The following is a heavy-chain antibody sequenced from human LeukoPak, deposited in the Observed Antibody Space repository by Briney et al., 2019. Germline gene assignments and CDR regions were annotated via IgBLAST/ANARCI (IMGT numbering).Heavy chain of an antibody. CDR2: ISGSGGST. Sequence: PGGSLRLSCAASGFTFSSYAMSWVRQAPGKGLEWVSAISGSGGSTYYADSAKGRFTISRDNSKNTLYLQMDSLRAEDTAVYYCAKTGAGYYYMDAWGKGTTVTVSS. CDR1: GFTFSSYA. D-gene: IGHD7-27*01. V-gene: IGHV3-23*01. CDR3: AKTGAGYYYMDA. J-gene: IGHJ6*03.